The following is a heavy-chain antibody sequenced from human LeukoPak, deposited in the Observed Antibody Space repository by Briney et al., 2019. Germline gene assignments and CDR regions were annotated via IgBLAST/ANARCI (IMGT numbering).Heavy chain of an antibody. CDR3: ARDASSWVDY. CDR2: INPDSGDT. J-gene: IGHJ4*02. CDR1: GYNFNIYF. V-gene: IGHV1-2*02. Sequence: GASVKVSCKASGYNFNIYFVHWVRQAPGQGLEWMGWINPDSGDTHSAQKFQGRVAVTSDTSIRTAYMELSRLRSDDAAVYYCARDASSWVDYWGQGTLVTVSS. D-gene: IGHD6-13*01.